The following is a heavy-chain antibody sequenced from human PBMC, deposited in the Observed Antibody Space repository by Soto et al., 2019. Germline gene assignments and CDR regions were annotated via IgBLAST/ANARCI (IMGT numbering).Heavy chain of an antibody. CDR3: ARDSGFWSGYYTGGGFVAYYGMDV. V-gene: IGHV4-31*11. CDR1: GGSISSGGYY. CDR2: IYYSGST. D-gene: IGHD3-3*01. J-gene: IGHJ6*02. Sequence: SETLSLTCAVSGGSISSGGYYWSWIRQHPGKGLEWIGYIYYSGSTYYNPSLKSRVTISVDTSKNQFSLKLSSVTAADTAVYYCARDSGFWSGYYTGGGFVAYYGMDVWGQGTTVTVSS.